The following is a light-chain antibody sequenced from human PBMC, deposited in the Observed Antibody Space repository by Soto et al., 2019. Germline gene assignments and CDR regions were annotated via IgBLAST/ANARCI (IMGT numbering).Light chain of an antibody. CDR1: QSIANTF. J-gene: IGKJ2*01. CDR2: GAS. CDR3: QQYGSSPPKT. Sequence: EIVLTQSPGTLSLSPGETATLSCRASQSIANTFLAWYQQKPGQAPRLLISGASRRATGIPDRFSGSGSGTDFTLPISRLEPEDFAVYYCQQYGSSPPKTFGQGTKLEI. V-gene: IGKV3-20*01.